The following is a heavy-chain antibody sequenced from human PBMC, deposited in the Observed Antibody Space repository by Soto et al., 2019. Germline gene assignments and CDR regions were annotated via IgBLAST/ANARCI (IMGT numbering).Heavy chain of an antibody. Sequence: QVQLVQSGAEVKKPGSSVKVSCKASGGTFSSYAISWVRQAPGQGIEWMGGIIPIFGTANYAQKFQGRVTITADESTSTAYMELSSRRSEDTAVYYCARVGSSSGVDYWGQGTLVTVSS. CDR1: GGTFSSYA. J-gene: IGHJ4*02. V-gene: IGHV1-69*12. CDR3: ARVGSSSGVDY. CDR2: IIPIFGTA. D-gene: IGHD6-6*01.